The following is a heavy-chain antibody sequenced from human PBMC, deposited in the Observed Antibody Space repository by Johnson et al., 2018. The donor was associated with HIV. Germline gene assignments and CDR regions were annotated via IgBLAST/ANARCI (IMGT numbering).Heavy chain of an antibody. D-gene: IGHD6-13*01. Sequence: QMLLVESGGGVVQPGRSLRLSCAASGFTFSSYAMHWVRQAPGKGLEWVAVISYDGSNKYYADSVKCRFTISRDNSKNTLYLQMNSLRAGDTAVYYCARDKYPPTAAAGTDAFDIWGQGTMVTVSS. CDR3: ARDKYPPTAAAGTDAFDI. V-gene: IGHV3-30-3*01. CDR2: ISYDGSNK. J-gene: IGHJ3*02. CDR1: GFTFSSYA.